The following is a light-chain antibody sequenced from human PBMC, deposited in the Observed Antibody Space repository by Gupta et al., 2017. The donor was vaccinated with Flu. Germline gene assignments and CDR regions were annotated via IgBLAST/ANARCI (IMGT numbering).Light chain of an antibody. Sequence: GDRVTITCRASQSISSYLNWYQQKPGKAPKLLIYAASSLQSGVPSRFSGSGSGTDFTLTISSLQPEDFATYYCQQSSSTPRTFGQGTKVEIK. CDR2: AAS. V-gene: IGKV1-39*01. CDR3: QQSSSTPRT. CDR1: QSISSY. J-gene: IGKJ1*01.